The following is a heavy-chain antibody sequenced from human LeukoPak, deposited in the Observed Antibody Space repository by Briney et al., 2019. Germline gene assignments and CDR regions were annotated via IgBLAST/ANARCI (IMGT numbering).Heavy chain of an antibody. V-gene: IGHV4-39*07. CDR1: GDSMNSSNYY. Sequence: SETLSLTCTVSGDSMNSSNYYWAWIRQPPGKGLEWTGSIYYSGSTYYNPSLKSRVTISVDTSKNQFSLKLSSVTAADTAVYYCARALRAEAFDIWGQGTMVTVSS. J-gene: IGHJ3*02. CDR2: IYYSGST. CDR3: ARALRAEAFDI.